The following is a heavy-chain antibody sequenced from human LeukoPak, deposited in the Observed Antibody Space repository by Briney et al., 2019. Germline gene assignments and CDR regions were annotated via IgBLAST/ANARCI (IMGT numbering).Heavy chain of an antibody. CDR3: ARDPYSGGYGNDYYYYMDV. V-gene: IGHV3-23*01. D-gene: IGHD1-26*01. CDR2: ISGSGGST. J-gene: IGHJ6*03. CDR1: GFTFSSFG. Sequence: GGSLRLSCAASGFTFSSFGMSWVRQAPGKELDWVSAISGSGGSTYHADSVKGRFTISRDNSKNTLYLQMNSLRAEDTAVYYCARDPYSGGYGNDYYYYMDVWGKGTTVTISS.